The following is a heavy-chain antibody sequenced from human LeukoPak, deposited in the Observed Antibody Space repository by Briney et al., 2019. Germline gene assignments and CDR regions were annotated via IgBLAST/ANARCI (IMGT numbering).Heavy chain of an antibody. CDR3: ARESVAAAVAYYFDY. CDR1: GGSISSYY. CDR2: IYYSGST. D-gene: IGHD6-13*01. Sequence: SETLSLTCTVSGGSISSYYWSWIRQHPGKGLEWIGYIYYSGSTNYSPSLKSRVTISVDTSKNQFSLKLSSVTAADTAVYYCARESVAAAVAYYFDYWGQGTLVTVSS. V-gene: IGHV4-59*12. J-gene: IGHJ4*02.